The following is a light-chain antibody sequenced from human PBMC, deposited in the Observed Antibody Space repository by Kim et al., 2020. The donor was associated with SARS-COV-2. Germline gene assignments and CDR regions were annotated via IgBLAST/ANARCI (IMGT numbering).Light chain of an antibody. V-gene: IGKV1-5*01. CDR3: QQYNSYSPVT. Sequence: ASVGERVTITCRASQSINSWLAWYQQKPGKAPKFLIYDASTLESGVPSRFSGSGSGTEFTLTINNLQPDDFATYYCQQYNSYSPVTFGQGTKLEI. J-gene: IGKJ2*01. CDR1: QSINSW. CDR2: DAS.